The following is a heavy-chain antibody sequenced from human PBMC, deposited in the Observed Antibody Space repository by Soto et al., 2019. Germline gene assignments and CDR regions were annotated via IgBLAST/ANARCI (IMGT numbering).Heavy chain of an antibody. CDR3: ARSYVQSRPIDY. D-gene: IGHD3-10*02. J-gene: IGHJ4*02. Sequence: QVQLVQSEPEVKKPGASVKVSCKASGYTFTSHYMHGVRQAPGQGPEWMGIINPGDGSTRYAQKLQGRLAMTRDTSTSAVYMELRSLRSADTAVYFCARSYVQSRPIDYWGQGTLVTVSS. V-gene: IGHV1-46*04. CDR2: INPGDGST. CDR1: GYTFTSHY.